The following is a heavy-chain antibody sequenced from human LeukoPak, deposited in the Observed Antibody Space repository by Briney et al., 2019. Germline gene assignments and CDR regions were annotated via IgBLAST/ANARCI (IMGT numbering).Heavy chain of an antibody. CDR3: SADPGDY. Sequence: PGGSLRLTCVASGFTFSTYWMSWVSQAPGKGLEWVANINQDGSKKYYVDSVKGRFTISRDNAKNSLYLQMNSLGVDDTAVYCCSADPGDYWGQGTLVSVSS. D-gene: IGHD7-27*01. CDR2: INQDGSKK. CDR1: GFTFSTYW. V-gene: IGHV3-7*01. J-gene: IGHJ4*02.